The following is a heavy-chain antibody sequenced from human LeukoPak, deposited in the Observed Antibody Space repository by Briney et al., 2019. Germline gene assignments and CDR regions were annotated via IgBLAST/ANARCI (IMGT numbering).Heavy chain of an antibody. CDR3: ARRGSSGWYFDY. D-gene: IGHD6-19*01. Sequence: GESLKISCQSSGYNFTPYWIVWVRQMPGKGLEWMGITFAGYSYTIYSPSFQGQVTISVDKSISTAYLQWSSLKASDTAMYYCARRGSSGWYFDYWGQGTLVTVSS. CDR1: GYNFTPYW. J-gene: IGHJ4*02. V-gene: IGHV5-51*01. CDR2: TFAGYSYT.